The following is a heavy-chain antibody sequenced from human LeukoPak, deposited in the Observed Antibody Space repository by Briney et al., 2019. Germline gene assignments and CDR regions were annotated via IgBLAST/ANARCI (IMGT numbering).Heavy chain of an antibody. V-gene: IGHV3-66*02. Sequence: GGSLRLSYAASGFTVSSNYMSWVRQAPGKGLEWVSVIYSGGSTYYADSVKGRFTISRDNSKNTLYLQMNSLRAEDTAVYYCARGGYNWNDESAFDIWGQGTMVTVSS. CDR1: GFTVSSNY. D-gene: IGHD1-1*01. CDR2: IYSGGST. J-gene: IGHJ3*02. CDR3: ARGGYNWNDESAFDI.